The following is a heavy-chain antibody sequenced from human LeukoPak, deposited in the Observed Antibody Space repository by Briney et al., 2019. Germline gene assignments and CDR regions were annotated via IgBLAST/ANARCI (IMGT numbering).Heavy chain of an antibody. D-gene: IGHD5-18*01. V-gene: IGHV4-59*08. Sequence: SETLSLTCTVSGGSISSYYWSWIRQPPGKGLEWIGYIYYSGSTNYNPSLKSRVTVSVDTSKNQFSLKLSSVTAADTAVYYCARSPFVDTAMVIAFDIWGQGTMVTVSS. J-gene: IGHJ3*02. CDR3: ARSPFVDTAMVIAFDI. CDR2: IYYSGST. CDR1: GGSISSYY.